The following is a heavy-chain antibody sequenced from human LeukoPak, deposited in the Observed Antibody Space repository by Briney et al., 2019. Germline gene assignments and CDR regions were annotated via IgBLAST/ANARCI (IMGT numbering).Heavy chain of an antibody. CDR3: GRGNKSFDP. J-gene: IGHJ5*02. Sequence: GASVKVSCKASGYTFTAYYVHWVRQAPGQGLEWMGWINPNTGGTNYAQTVQGRVTINKDKSINAAYMELNKLTSDDTAVYYCGRGNKSFDPWGQGTLVTVSS. V-gene: IGHV1-2*02. CDR2: INPNTGGT. CDR1: GYTFTAYY.